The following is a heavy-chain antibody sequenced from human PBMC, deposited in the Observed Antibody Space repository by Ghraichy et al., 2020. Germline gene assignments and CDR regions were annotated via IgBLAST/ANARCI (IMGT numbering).Heavy chain of an antibody. Sequence: SQTLSLTCTVSGNSISSGYYWGWIRQPPGKGLEWIGSIYHSGSTYYNPSLKSRVTISVDTSKNQFSLKLSSVTAADTAVYYCSSRGTTVTTRGSGAFDIWGQGTMVTVSS. J-gene: IGHJ3*02. D-gene: IGHD4-17*01. CDR3: SSRGTTVTTRGSGAFDI. V-gene: IGHV4-38-2*02. CDR2: IYHSGST. CDR1: GNSISSGYY.